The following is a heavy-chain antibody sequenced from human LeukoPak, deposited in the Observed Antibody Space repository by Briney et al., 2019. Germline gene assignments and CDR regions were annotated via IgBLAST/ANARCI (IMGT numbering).Heavy chain of an antibody. D-gene: IGHD3-3*01. CDR2: INHSGST. CDR1: GGSFSGYY. J-gene: IGHJ4*02. V-gene: IGHV4-34*01. CDR3: ARFDTIFGVVSSFDY. Sequence: PSETLSLTCAVYGGSFSGYYWSWIRQPPGKGLEWIGEINHSGSTNYSPSLKSRVTISVDTSKNQFSLKLSSVTAADTAVYYCARFDTIFGVVSSFDYWGQGTLVTVSS.